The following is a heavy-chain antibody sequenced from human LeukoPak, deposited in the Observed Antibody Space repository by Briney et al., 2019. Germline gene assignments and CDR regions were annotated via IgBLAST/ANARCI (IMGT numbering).Heavy chain of an antibody. CDR3: ARLGAAAGTHWFDP. CDR2: IIPIFGTA. D-gene: IGHD6-13*01. J-gene: IGHJ5*02. Sequence: GASVKVSCKASGGTFSSYAISWVRQAPGQGLEWMGGIIPIFGTANYAQKFQGRVTITADESTSTAYMELSSLRSEDTAVYYCARLGAAAGTHWFDPWGQGTLVTASS. CDR1: GGTFSSYA. V-gene: IGHV1-69*13.